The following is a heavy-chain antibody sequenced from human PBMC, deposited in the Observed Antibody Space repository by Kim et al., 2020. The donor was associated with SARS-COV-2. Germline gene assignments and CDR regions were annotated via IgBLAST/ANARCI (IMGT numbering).Heavy chain of an antibody. CDR3: ARRVPVSGPGWFDP. CDR2: TYYRSKWYN. V-gene: IGHV6-1*01. Sequence: SQTLSLTCAISGDSVSSNSATWNWIRQSPSRGLEWLGRTYYRSKWYNDYAVSVKSRITINPDTSKNQFSLHLNSVTPEDTAVYYCARRVPVSGPGWFDPWSQGTLVTVSS. CDR1: GDSVSSNSAT. D-gene: IGHD2-15*01. J-gene: IGHJ5*02.